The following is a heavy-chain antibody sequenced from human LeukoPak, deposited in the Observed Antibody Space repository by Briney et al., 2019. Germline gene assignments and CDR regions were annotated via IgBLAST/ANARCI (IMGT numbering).Heavy chain of an antibody. V-gene: IGHV3-20*04. D-gene: IGHD6-19*01. CDR3: ARVSDISVAAYFDY. CDR2: INWNGGRI. CDR1: GFTFDDYD. J-gene: IGHJ4*02. Sequence: GGSLRLSCAASGFTFDDYDMSWVRQAPGKGLEWVSGINWNGGRIGYADSLKGRFSISRDNAKNSLYLQMNSLRAEDTAFYYCARVSDISVAAYFDYWGQGTLVTVSS.